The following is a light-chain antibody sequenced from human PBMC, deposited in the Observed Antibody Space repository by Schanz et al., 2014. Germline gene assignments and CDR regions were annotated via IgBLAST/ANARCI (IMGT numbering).Light chain of an antibody. CDR2: GAS. CDR3: QQFRT. J-gene: IGKJ1*01. CDR1: QSVSSY. V-gene: IGKV3-20*01. Sequence: EIVLTQSPGTLSLSPGERATLSCRASQSVSSYLAWYQQKPGQAPRVLIYGASNRATGIPGRFSGSGSGTDFTLTISRLEPEDFAVYYCQQFRTFGQGTRLEI.